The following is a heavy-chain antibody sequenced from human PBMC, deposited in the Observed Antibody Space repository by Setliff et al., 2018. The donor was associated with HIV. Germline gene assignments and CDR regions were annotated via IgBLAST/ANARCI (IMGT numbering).Heavy chain of an antibody. V-gene: IGHV7-4-1*01. CDR1: GYTFTSYA. Sequence: ASVKVSCKASGYTFTSYAMNWVRQAPGQGLEWMGWINTNTGNPTYAQGFTGRFVCSLDTSVSTAYLQIFSLKTEDTAVYYCKRDHTPPPNYDFWSGQIDLRNIFYYMDVWGTGSPVTVSS. CDR3: KRDHTPPPNYDFWSGQIDLRNIFYYMDV. D-gene: IGHD3-3*01. J-gene: IGHJ6*03. CDR2: INTNTGNP.